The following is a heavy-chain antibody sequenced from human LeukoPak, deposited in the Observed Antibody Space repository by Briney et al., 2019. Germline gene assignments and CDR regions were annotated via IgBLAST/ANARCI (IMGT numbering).Heavy chain of an antibody. J-gene: IGHJ4*02. CDR1: GGSISSYY. CDR2: IYYSGST. Sequence: TSETLSLTCTVSGGSISSYYWGWIRQPPGKGLEWIGSIYYSGSTYYNPSLKSRVTISVDTSKNQFSLKLSSVTAADTAVYYCARQDAFGYEGIAVAGTPLGNRWGQGTLVTVSS. V-gene: IGHV4-39*01. CDR3: ARQDAFGYEGIAVAGTPLGNR. D-gene: IGHD6-19*01.